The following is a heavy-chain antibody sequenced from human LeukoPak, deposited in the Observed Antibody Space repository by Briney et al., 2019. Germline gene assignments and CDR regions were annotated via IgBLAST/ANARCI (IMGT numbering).Heavy chain of an antibody. Sequence: AGGSLRLSCAASGFTVSSNYISWVRQAPGKGLEWVSVIYSGGDTYYADSVKGRFTISRDNSKNTLYLQMNSLRAEDTAVYYCARDKAYTYWYFDLWGRGTLVTVSS. V-gene: IGHV3-53*01. CDR2: IYSGGDT. D-gene: IGHD2-2*02. J-gene: IGHJ2*01. CDR3: ARDKAYTYWYFDL. CDR1: GFTVSSNY.